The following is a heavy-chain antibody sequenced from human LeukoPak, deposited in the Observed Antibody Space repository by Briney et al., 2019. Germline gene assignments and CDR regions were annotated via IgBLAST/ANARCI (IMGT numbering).Heavy chain of an antibody. D-gene: IGHD6-13*01. V-gene: IGHV4-61*02. CDR2: IYTSGST. Sequence: PSETLSLTCTVSGGSISSGSYYWSWIRQPAGKGLEWIGRIYTSGSTNYNPSLKSRVTISVDTSKNQFSLKLSSVTAADTAVYYCARRVGEMGGPAQQLVRNYYYYMDVWGKGTTVTVSS. J-gene: IGHJ6*03. CDR1: GGSISSGSYY. CDR3: ARRVGEMGGPAQQLVRNYYYYMDV.